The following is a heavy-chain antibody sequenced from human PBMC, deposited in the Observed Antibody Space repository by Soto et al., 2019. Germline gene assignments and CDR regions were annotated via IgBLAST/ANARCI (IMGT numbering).Heavy chain of an antibody. J-gene: IGHJ2*01. CDR1: GGTFSSYT. CDR3: AGDSGLRWCFDL. V-gene: IGHV1-69*02. CDR2: IIPILGIA. Sequence: QVQLLQSGAEVKKPGSSVKVSCKASGGTFSSYTISWLRQAPGQGLEWMGRIIPILGIAHYAQKFQGRVTITADTSTSTAYMELSRLRSEDTAVYYCAGDSGLRWCFDLWGRGTLVTVSS. D-gene: IGHD3-10*01.